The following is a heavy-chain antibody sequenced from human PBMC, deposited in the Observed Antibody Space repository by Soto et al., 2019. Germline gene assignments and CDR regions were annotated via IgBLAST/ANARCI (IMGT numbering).Heavy chain of an antibody. CDR1: GFTFSTYT. J-gene: IGHJ4*02. CDR2: TSYDGNNK. Sequence: PGGSLRLSCAASGFTFSTYTMHWVRQAPGKGLEWVAVTSYDGNNKYYADSVKGRFTISRDNSKSTLYLQMNSLKIEDTAVYYCVRDPHTSGRFEWVSMTLSIDFDYWGQGTLVTVSS. D-gene: IGHD6-19*01. CDR3: VRDPHTSGRFEWVSMTLSIDFDY. V-gene: IGHV3-30-3*01.